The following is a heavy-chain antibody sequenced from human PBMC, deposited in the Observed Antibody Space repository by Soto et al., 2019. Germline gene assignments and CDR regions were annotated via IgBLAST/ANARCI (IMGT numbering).Heavy chain of an antibody. CDR1: GFTFSCSA. D-gene: IGHD3-10*01. J-gene: IGHJ6*02. CDR3: AKVPGGRRGVIIPRYYYYGMDV. CDR2: IIGSGGST. Sequence: PGGSLTLSCAASGFTFSCSAMHWVRQPSGKGLEWVSAIIGSGGSTYYADSVKGRFTISRDKSKNTLYLQMNSLRAEDTAVYYCAKVPGGRRGVIIPRYYYYGMDVWGQGTTVTVSS. V-gene: IGHV3-23*01.